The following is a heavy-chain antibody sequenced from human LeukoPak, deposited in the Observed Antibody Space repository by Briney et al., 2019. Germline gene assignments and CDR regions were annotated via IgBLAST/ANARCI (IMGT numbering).Heavy chain of an antibody. V-gene: IGHV3-30*02. D-gene: IGHD3-10*01. CDR2: IRYDGSNK. CDR3: AKEYYGSGSYSYYYYYMDV. CDR1: GFTISSYG. Sequence: PGGSLRLSCAASGFTISSYGMHWVRQAPGKGLEWVAFIRYDGSNKYYADSVKGRFTISRDNSKNTLYLQMNSLRAEDTAVYYRAKEYYGSGSYSYYYYYMDVWGKGTTVTVSS. J-gene: IGHJ6*03.